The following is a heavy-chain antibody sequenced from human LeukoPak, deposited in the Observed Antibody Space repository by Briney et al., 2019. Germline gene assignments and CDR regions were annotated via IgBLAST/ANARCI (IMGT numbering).Heavy chain of an antibody. J-gene: IGHJ6*02. CDR2: TYYSGSI. V-gene: IGHV4-30-4*01. Sequence: SETLSLTCSVSGGSISSGAYFWSWIRQPPGKGLEWIGYTYYSGSIYYNPSLKSRATISVDTSKNQFSLKLSSVTAADTAVYYCARGGGITDNGMDVWGQGTTVTVSS. D-gene: IGHD3-10*01. CDR3: ARGGGITDNGMDV. CDR1: GGSISSGAYF.